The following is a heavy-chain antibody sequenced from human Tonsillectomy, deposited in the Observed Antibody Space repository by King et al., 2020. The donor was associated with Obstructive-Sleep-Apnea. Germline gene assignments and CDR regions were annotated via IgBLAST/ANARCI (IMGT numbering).Heavy chain of an antibody. Sequence: QLQESGPGLVKPSETLSLTCIVSAGSISTYYWSWIRQPPGKGLEWIGYIFYSGRTNYNPSLKSRVTMSVDTSKNQFSLKLSSVTAADTAVYFCVREPDYAQGDGFDIWDQGTKVTVSS. V-gene: IGHV4-59*01. J-gene: IGHJ3*02. CDR3: VREPDYAQGDGFDI. CDR1: AGSISTYY. D-gene: IGHD4-17*01. CDR2: IFYSGRT.